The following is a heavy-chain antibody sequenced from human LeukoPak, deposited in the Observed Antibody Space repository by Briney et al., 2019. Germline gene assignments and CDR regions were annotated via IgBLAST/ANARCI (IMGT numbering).Heavy chain of an antibody. D-gene: IGHD4-17*01. CDR2: IRSKAYGGTT. CDR1: GFTFGDYA. J-gene: IGHJ4*02. CDR3: TRGLHDYGDYGIDY. V-gene: IGHV3-49*04. Sequence: GSLRLSCTASGFTFGDYAMSWVRQAPGKGLEWVGFIRSKAYGGTTEYAASVKGRFTISRDDSKSIAYLQMNSLKTEDTAVYYCTRGLHDYGDYGIDYWGQGTLVTVSS.